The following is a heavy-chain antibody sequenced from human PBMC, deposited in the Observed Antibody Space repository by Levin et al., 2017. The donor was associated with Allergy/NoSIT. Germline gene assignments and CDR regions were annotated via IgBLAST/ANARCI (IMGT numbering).Heavy chain of an antibody. CDR3: ARDGSPYSNSWYAYDY. Sequence: GGSLRLSCAASGFTFSSYNMNWVRQAPGKGLEWVSSISSSSSYIYYTDSVKGRFAISRDNAKNSLYLQMNSLSAEDTAVYYCARDGSPYSNSWYAYDYWGQGTLVTVSS. V-gene: IGHV3-21*01. CDR1: GFTFSSYN. J-gene: IGHJ4*02. D-gene: IGHD6-13*01. CDR2: ISSSSSYI.